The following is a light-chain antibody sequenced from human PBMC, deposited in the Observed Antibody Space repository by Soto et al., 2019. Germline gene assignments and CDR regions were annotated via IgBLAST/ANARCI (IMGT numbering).Light chain of an antibody. CDR1: QNLHSF. Sequence: EIVLTQSPATLSVSPGERVTLSCRASQNLHSFLNWYQQRPGQAPRPLIYDGSKRAAGVPDRISGDGSGTDYTLTISSLEPEDFAVYYCQQRTRWPMTFSQGTRLEI. CDR2: DGS. CDR3: QQRTRWPMT. V-gene: IGKV3-11*01. J-gene: IGKJ5*01.